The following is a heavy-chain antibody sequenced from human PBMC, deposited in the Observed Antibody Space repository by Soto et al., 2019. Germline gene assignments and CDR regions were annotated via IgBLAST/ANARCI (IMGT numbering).Heavy chain of an antibody. V-gene: IGHV3-74*01. CDR1: GFTFSGYW. J-gene: IGHJ4*02. Sequence: GGSLRLSCAASGFTFSGYWMHWVRQPPGKGLVWVSQINTDGSSTSYADSVKGRFTISRDNAKNTLYLQMNSLRAEDTAVYYCARRVIPGYFDYWGQGTLVTVSS. CDR2: INTDGSST. CDR3: ARRVIPGYFDY.